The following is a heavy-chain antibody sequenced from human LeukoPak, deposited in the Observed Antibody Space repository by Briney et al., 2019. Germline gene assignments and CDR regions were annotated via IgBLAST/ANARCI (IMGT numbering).Heavy chain of an antibody. V-gene: IGHV1-69*01. D-gene: IGHD6-19*01. CDR1: GGTFSSYA. J-gene: IGHJ4*02. Sequence: AASVKVSCKASGGTFSSYAISWVRQAPGQGLEWMGGIIPIFGTANYAQKFQGRVTITADEPTSTAYMELSSLRSEDTAVYYCARARSGWYLDYWGQGTLVTVSS. CDR2: IIPIFGTA. CDR3: ARARSGWYLDY.